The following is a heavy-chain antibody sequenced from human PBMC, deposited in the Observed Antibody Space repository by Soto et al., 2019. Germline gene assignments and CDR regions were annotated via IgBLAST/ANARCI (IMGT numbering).Heavy chain of an antibody. V-gene: IGHV1-69*01. CDR1: GGTFSSFD. CDR3: ARSGPYCNGGSCYFQY. CDR2: IIPAFGPA. J-gene: IGHJ4*01. Sequence: QVQLVQSGAEVKKPGSSVKVSCKVSGGTFSSFDISWLRQAPGQRLEWMGGIIPAFGPANYAPKFQGTVSITAEDSATTVYMELSSLRSDDTGVYYCARSGPYCNGGSCYFQYWGQGTLVTVSS. D-gene: IGHD2-15*01.